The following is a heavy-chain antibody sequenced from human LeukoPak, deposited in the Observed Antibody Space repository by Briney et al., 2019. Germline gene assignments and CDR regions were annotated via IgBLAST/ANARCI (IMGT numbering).Heavy chain of an antibody. J-gene: IGHJ4*02. D-gene: IGHD3-10*01. CDR1: GFTFSAYE. Sequence: TGGSLRLSCAASGFTFSAYEMNWVRQAPGKGLEWVSYIGSSGSTVYYADSVKGRFTISRDNAKNSLYLQMNSLRAEDTAVYYCARVWEVRGEVDYWGQGTLVTVSS. CDR2: IGSSGSTV. V-gene: IGHV3-48*03. CDR3: ARVWEVRGEVDY.